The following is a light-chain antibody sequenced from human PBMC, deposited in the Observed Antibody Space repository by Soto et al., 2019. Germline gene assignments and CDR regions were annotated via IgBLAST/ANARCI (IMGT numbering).Light chain of an antibody. CDR3: TSYTSSSAYV. CDR1: SSDVGGYNF. Sequence: QSALTQTASVSGSPGQSITISCTGTSSDVGGYNFVSWYQQHPGKAPKLIIHEVSNRPSGVSTRFSGSRSGNTASLTISGLQAEDEADYYCTSYTSSSAYVFATGTKLTVL. CDR2: EVS. V-gene: IGLV2-14*01. J-gene: IGLJ1*01.